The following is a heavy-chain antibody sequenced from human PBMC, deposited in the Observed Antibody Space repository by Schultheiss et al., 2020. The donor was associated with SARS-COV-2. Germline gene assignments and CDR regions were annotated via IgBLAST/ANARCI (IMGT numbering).Heavy chain of an antibody. J-gene: IGHJ3*02. CDR1: GGSISSYY. D-gene: IGHD3-22*01. CDR2: IYYSGST. CDR3: ASAGVNDSSGSPFLSSQSTGLDI. Sequence: SETLSLTCTVSGGSISSYYWSWIRQPPGKGLEWIGYIYYSGSTNYNPSLKSRVTISVDTSKNQFSLKLSSVTAADTAVYYCASAGVNDSSGSPFLSSQSTGLDIWGQGTMVTVSS. V-gene: IGHV4-59*12.